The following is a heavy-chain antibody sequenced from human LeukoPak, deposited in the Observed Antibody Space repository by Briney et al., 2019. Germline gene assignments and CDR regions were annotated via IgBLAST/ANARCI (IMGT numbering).Heavy chain of an antibody. V-gene: IGHV4-61*01. CDR1: GGSISSSSYY. J-gene: IGHJ5*02. D-gene: IGHD6-13*01. Sequence: SETLSLTCTVSGGSISSSSYYWGWIRQPPGKGLEWIGYIYYSGSTNYNPSLKSRVTISVDTSKNQFSLKLSSVTAADTAVYYCARDLYSSSWYNWFDPWGQGTLVTVSS. CDR2: IYYSGST. CDR3: ARDLYSSSWYNWFDP.